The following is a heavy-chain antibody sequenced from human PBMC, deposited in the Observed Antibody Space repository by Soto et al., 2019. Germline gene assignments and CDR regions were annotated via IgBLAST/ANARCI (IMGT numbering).Heavy chain of an antibody. D-gene: IGHD5-12*01. Sequence: QVQLVQSGAEVKKPRSSVKVSCKASGGTFSSYTISWVRQAPGQGLEWMGRIIPILGIANYAQKFQGRVTITADKSTSTAYMELSSLRSVDTTANYCARDHAKPLRGNSGYDRAGYSSTWGQGTLVTVSS. J-gene: IGHJ5*02. CDR3: ARDHAKPLRGNSGYDRAGYSST. V-gene: IGHV1-69*08. CDR2: IIPILGIA. CDR1: GGTFSSYT.